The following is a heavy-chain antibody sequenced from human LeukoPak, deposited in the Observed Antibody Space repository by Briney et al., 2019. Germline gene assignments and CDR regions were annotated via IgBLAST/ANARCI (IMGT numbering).Heavy chain of an antibody. CDR3: ARTIASPGKGFDY. D-gene: IGHD6-13*01. CDR1: GGSISSSNW. V-gene: IGHV4-4*02. CDR2: THHSGTT. J-gene: IGHJ4*02. Sequence: SETLSLTCAVSGGSISSSNWWGWVRPPPGRGLECIGETHHSGTTNYNSSLKSRVTISVDTSKNQFSLKLSSVTATDTAVYYCARTIASPGKGFDYWGQGTLVTVSS.